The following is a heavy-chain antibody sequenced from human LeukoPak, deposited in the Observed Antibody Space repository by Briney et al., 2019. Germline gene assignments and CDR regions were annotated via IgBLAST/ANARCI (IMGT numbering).Heavy chain of an antibody. J-gene: IGHJ4*02. V-gene: IGHV3-23*01. CDR2: ISGSGGST. CDR1: GFTLSSYA. CDR3: AKNSDYYGSGSYYNPFDY. Sequence: PGGSLRLSCAASGFTLSSYAMSWVRQAPGKGLEWVSAISGSGGSTYYADSVKGRFTISRDNSKNTLYLQMNSLRAEDTAVYYCAKNSDYYGSGSYYNPFDYWGQGTLVTVSS. D-gene: IGHD3-10*01.